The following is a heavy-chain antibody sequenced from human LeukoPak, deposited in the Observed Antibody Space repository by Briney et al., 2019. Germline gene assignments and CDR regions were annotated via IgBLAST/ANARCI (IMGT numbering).Heavy chain of an antibody. V-gene: IGHV1-46*01. CDR3: ARAAVVPAAISFGDY. Sequence: ASVKVSCKASGYTFTSYYMHWVRQAPGQGLEWMGIINPSGGSTSYAQKFQGRVTTTRDTSTSTVYMELSSLRSEDTAVYYCARAAVVPAAISFGDYWGQGTLVTVSS. J-gene: IGHJ4*02. CDR2: INPSGGST. CDR1: GYTFTSYY. D-gene: IGHD2-2*02.